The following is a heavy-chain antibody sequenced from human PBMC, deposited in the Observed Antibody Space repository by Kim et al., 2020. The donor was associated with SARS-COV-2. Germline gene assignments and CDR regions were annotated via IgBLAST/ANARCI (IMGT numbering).Heavy chain of an antibody. V-gene: IGHV4-59*01. CDR1: GAAIDDYY. J-gene: IGHJ4*02. Sequence: SETLSLTCAVSGAAIDDYYWSWIRQAPGKGLEWIGYIHHNGNSNSNPSLESRVTISLDTSRNQFSLKLTYVTAADSAVYSCARKRADSSGFIDSWGQGTPVIVSS. CDR2: IHHNGNS. D-gene: IGHD3-22*01. CDR3: ARKRADSSGFIDS.